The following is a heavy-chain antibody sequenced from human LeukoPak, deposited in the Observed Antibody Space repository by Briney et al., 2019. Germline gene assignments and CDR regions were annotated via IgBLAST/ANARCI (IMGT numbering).Heavy chain of an antibody. D-gene: IGHD3-10*01. CDR2: IYYSGST. CDR1: GGSISSSSYY. J-gene: IGHJ6*03. CDR3: ARVEEGYGSGRRGNFYYYYMDV. V-gene: IGHV4-39*07. Sequence: PSETLSLTCKVSGGSISSSSYYWGWIRQPPGKGLEWIGIIYYSGSTYYNPSLKSRVSISLETSKNQVSLKLSSVTAAGTAVYYCARVEEGYGSGRRGNFYYYYMDVWGKGTTVTISS.